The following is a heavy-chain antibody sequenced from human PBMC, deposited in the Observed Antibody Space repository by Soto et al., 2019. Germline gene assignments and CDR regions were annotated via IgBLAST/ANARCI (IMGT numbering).Heavy chain of an antibody. V-gene: IGHV3-53*01. D-gene: IGHD6-6*01. CDR2: IYSGGST. CDR1: GLSVSSSD. CDR3: STSSRNEYHFAMDA. J-gene: IGHJ6*02. Sequence: GGSLRLSCAASGLSVSSSDMSWVRQAPGKGLEWVSVIYSGGSTHDADSVKGRFTISRDNSKNTVHLQMNSLRVDDTAVYFCSTSSRNEYHFAMDAWGQGTTVTVSS.